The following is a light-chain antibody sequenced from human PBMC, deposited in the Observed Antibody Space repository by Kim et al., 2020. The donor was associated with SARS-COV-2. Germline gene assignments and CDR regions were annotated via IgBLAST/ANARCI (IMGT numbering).Light chain of an antibody. CDR3: QHYAASPFT. Sequence: SPGERATLSCKASQSVGQNYLAWYQHRPGQAPRLLIYAASRRATGIPDRFGGSGSGTDFTLTITRLEPEDYAIYYCQHYAASPFTFGPGTKVDIK. CDR1: QSVGQNY. CDR2: AAS. J-gene: IGKJ3*01. V-gene: IGKV3-20*01.